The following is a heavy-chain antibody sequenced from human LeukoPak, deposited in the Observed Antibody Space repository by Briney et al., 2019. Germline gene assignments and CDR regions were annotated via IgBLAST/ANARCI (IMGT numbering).Heavy chain of an antibody. J-gene: IGHJ4*02. V-gene: IGHV6-1*01. CDR1: GDSVSRNSAA. D-gene: IGHD3-9*01. CDR3: ARCRYYDILTGPMGLDY. Sequence: SQTLSLTCAISGDSVSRNSAAWNWIRQSPSRGLEWLGRTYYRSKWYNDYAVSVKSRITINPDTSKNQFSLQLNSVTPEDTAVYYCARCRYYDILTGPMGLDYWGQGTLVTVSS. CDR2: TYYRSKWYN.